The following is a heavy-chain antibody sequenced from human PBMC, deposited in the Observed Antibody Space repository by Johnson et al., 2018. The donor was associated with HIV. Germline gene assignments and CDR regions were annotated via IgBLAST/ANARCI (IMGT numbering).Heavy chain of an antibody. CDR2: IWYDGSNK. CDR3: AKDRNWGRLFDGFDI. V-gene: IGHV3-33*06. D-gene: IGHD7-27*01. Sequence: VQLVESGGGVVQPGRSLRLSCAASGFTFSSYGMHWVRQAPGKGLEWVAVIWYDGSNKYYADSVKGRFTISRENAKNSLYLQMNSLRAGDTAVYYCAKDRNWGRLFDGFDIWGRGTMVTVSS. J-gene: IGHJ3*02. CDR1: GFTFSSYG.